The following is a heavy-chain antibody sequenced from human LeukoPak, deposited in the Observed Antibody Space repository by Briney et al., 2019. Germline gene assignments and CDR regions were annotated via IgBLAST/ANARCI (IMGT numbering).Heavy chain of an antibody. CDR1: GYTFTSYG. CDR3: ARAEGYCSSTSCSDYYYYMDV. J-gene: IGHJ6*03. D-gene: IGHD2-2*01. V-gene: IGHV1-18*01. CDR2: ISAYNGNT. Sequence: ASVKVSCNASGYTFTSYGISWVRQAPGQGLEWMGWISAYNGNTNYAQKLQGRVTMTTDTSTSTAYMELRSLRSDDTAVYYCARAEGYCSSTSCSDYYYYMDVWGKGTTVTVSS.